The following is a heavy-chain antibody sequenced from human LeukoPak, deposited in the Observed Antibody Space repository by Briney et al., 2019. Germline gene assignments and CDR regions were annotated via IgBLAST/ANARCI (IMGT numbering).Heavy chain of an antibody. CDR2: VYYSGST. D-gene: IGHD2-15*01. CDR1: GGSVSGYY. CDR3: ARIHRYCSGGACYVLDN. Sequence: SETLSLTCVVSGGSVSGYYWGWIRQPPGRGLEWIGYVYYSGSTNYNPSFKSRITISVDTSRDQFSLQLSSVTAADTAVYYCARIHRYCSGGACYVLDNWGQGTLVAVSS. V-gene: IGHV4-59*02. J-gene: IGHJ4*02.